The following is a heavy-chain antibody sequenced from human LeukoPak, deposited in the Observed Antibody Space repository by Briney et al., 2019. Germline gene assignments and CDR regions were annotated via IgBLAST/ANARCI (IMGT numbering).Heavy chain of an antibody. V-gene: IGHV3-30*04. J-gene: IGHJ2*01. CDR1: GFTFSSYA. CDR2: ISYDESNT. Sequence: PGRSLRLSCAASGFTFSSYAMHWVRQAPGKGLEWVALISYDESNTFYADSVKGRFTISRDNSKNTLYLQMNSLRAEDTAVYYCARDSKNWYFDLWGRGTLVTVSS. CDR3: ARDSKNWYFDL.